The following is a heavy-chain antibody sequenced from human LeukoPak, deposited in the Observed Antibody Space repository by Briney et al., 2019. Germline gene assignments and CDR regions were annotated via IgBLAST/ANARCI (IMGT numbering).Heavy chain of an antibody. D-gene: IGHD1-26*01. V-gene: IGHV3-21*01. J-gene: IGHJ4*02. CDR3: ARASSSIVGATNY. CDR1: GFTFSSYS. Sequence: PGGSLRLSCAASGFTFSSYSMNWVRQAPGKGLEWVSSISSSSSYIYYADSVKGRFTISRDNAKNSLYLQMNSLRAEDTAVYYCARASSSIVGATNYWGQGTLVTVSS. CDR2: ISSSSSYI.